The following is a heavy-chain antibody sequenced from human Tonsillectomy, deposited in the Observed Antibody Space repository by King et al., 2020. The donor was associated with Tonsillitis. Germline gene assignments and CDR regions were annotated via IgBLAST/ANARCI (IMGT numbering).Heavy chain of an antibody. CDR2: INAYNDNT. J-gene: IGHJ4*02. V-gene: IGHV1-18*04. D-gene: IGHD1-20*01. Sequence: QVQLVESGAEVKKPGASVKVSCKASGYTFSSYGISWVRQAPGHGLEWMGWINAYNDNTNYAQKFQGRLTMTTDTSTSTAYMELRSLRSDDTAVYYCAREVTGYFDYWGQGTLVTVSS. CDR1: GYTFSSYG. CDR3: AREVTGYFDY.